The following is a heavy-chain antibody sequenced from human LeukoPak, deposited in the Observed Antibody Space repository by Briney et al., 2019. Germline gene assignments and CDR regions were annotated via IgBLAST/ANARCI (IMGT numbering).Heavy chain of an antibody. Sequence: GGSLRLSCAASGFTFSSYSMNWVRQAPGKGLEWVSYISSSSSTIYYADSVKGRFTISRDNAKNSLYLQMNSLRAEDTAVYYRARVRIVGATDYWGQGTLVTVSS. CDR1: GFTFSSYS. V-gene: IGHV3-48*04. D-gene: IGHD1-26*01. J-gene: IGHJ4*02. CDR3: ARVRIVGATDY. CDR2: ISSSSSTI.